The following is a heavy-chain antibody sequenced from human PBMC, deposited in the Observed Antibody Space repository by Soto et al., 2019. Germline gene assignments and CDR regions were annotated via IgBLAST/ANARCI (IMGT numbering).Heavy chain of an antibody. V-gene: IGHV1-2*04. Sequence: SVQVSCTASGYTFTGSYMHWVRQAPGQGLEWMGWINPNSGGTNYAQKFQGWVTMTRDTSISTAYMELSRLRSDDTAVYYCAIDLGRAGIAYDGKNVRYYLCGMDVGG. CDR2: INPNSGGT. CDR3: AIDLGRAGIAYDGKNVRYYLCGMDV. J-gene: IGHJ6*02. D-gene: IGHD6-13*01. CDR1: GYTFTGSY.